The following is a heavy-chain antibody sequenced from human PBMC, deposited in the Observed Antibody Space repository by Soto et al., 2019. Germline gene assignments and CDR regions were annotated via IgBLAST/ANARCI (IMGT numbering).Heavy chain of an antibody. CDR2: IYWDDDK. V-gene: IGHV2-5*02. D-gene: IGHD3-22*01. J-gene: IGHJ4*02. CDR3: ARDSSGYYGFDY. Sequence: QITLKESGPPLVKPTQTLTLTCTFSGFSLSTSGVGVGWIRQPPGKALEWLALIYWDDDKRYSPSLKSRLTITKDTSKNQVVLTMTNMDPVGTATYYCARDSSGYYGFDYWGQGTLVTVSS. CDR1: GFSLSTSGVG.